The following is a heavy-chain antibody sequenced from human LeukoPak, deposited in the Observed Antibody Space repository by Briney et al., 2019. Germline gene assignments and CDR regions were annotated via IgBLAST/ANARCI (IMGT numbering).Heavy chain of an antibody. CDR2: MNPNSGNT. V-gene: IGHV1-8*01. Sequence: ASVKVSCKASGCTFTSYDINWARQATGQGLEWMGWMNPNSGNTGYAQKFQGRVTMTRNTSISTAYMELSSLRSEDTAVYYCARSGYYYYYMDVWGKGTTVTVSS. CDR3: ARSGYYYYYMDV. D-gene: IGHD3-10*01. CDR1: GCTFTSYD. J-gene: IGHJ6*03.